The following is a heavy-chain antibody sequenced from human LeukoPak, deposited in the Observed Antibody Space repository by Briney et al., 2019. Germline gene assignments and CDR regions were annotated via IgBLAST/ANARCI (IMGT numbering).Heavy chain of an antibody. CDR3: ASRSRRFTVAGRGALGY. V-gene: IGHV4-34*01. CDR1: GGSFSGYY. J-gene: IGHJ4*02. CDR2: INHSGRT. Sequence: SETLSLTCAVYGGSFSGYYWSWIRQPPGKGLEWIGEINHSGRTNSNPSLKSRVPISVDTSNNQFSLKLSSVTAADTAVYYCASRSRRFTVAGRGALGYWGQGTLVTVSS. D-gene: IGHD6-19*01.